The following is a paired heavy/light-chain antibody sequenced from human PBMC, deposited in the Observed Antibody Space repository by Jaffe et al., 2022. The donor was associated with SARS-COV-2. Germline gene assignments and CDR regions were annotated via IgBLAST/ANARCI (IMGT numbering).Heavy chain of an antibody. CDR1: GGSISSSTYY. D-gene: IGHD3-22*01. Sequence: QLQLQESGPRQVKPSETLSLTCTVSGGSISSSTYYWGWIRQPPGKGLEWIGSVFYSGTTYYNPSLKSRVSISVDTSKNQFSLKLSSVTAADTAVYYCARLTVVSVRWFDPWGQGTLVTVSS. CDR2: VFYSGTT. V-gene: IGHV4-39*01. J-gene: IGHJ5*02. CDR3: ARLTVVSVRWFDP.
Light chain of an antibody. CDR1: QTISSY. Sequence: DIQMTQSPSSLSASVGDRVTITCRASQTISSYLNWYQQRPGKAPKLLIYATSSLQSGVPSRFSGSGSGTYFTLTINSLQPEDFATYFCQQTYTFGQGTKLDIK. CDR3: QQTYT. CDR2: ATS. V-gene: IGKV1-39*01. J-gene: IGKJ2*01.